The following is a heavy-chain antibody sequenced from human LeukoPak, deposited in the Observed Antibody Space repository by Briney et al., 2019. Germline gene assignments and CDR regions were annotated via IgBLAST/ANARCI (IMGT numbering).Heavy chain of an antibody. V-gene: IGHV4-34*01. D-gene: IGHD2-2*01. Sequence: PSETLSLTCAVYGGSFSGYYWSWIRQPPGKGLEWIGEINHSGSTNYNPSLKSRVTISVDTSKNQFSLKLSSVTAADTPVYYCARGAIGYCSSTCCPPPLDWGQGTLVTVSS. CDR2: INHSGST. CDR1: GGSFSGYY. CDR3: ARGAIGYCSSTCCPPPLD. J-gene: IGHJ4*02.